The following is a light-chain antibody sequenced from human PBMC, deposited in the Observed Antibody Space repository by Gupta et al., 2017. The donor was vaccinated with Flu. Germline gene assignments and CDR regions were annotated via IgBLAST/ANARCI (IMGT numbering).Light chain of an antibody. CDR2: DAS. CDR3: QQYDDLPLT. CDR1: QDISNY. Sequence: DIQMTQSPSSLSASVGDRVTVTCQASQDISNYLNWYQQKPEKAPNLLIYDASNLETGVPSRFSGSGSATHFTFTISTLQPEDVATYFCQQYDDLPLTFGGGTKVEIK. J-gene: IGKJ4*01. V-gene: IGKV1-33*01.